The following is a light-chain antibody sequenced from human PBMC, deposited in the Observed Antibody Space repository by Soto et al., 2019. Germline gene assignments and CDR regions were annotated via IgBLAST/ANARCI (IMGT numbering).Light chain of an antibody. CDR3: QHSGTWLWT. Sequence: EIVMTQSPATLSVSPGERATLSCRASQSVSSKLAWYQQKPGQGPTLLIYGASTRATGIPARFSGSGSGTEFTLSISSLQSEDFAVYYWQHSGTWLWTFGQGTKVEIK. V-gene: IGKV3-15*01. CDR2: GAS. CDR1: QSVSSK. J-gene: IGKJ1*01.